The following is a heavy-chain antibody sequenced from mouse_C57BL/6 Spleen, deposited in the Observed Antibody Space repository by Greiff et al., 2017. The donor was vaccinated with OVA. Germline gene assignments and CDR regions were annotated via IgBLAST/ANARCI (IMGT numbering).Heavy chain of an antibody. V-gene: IGHV1-53*01. Sequence: VQLQQPGAELVKPGASVKLSCKASGYTFTSYWMHWVKQRPGRGLEWIGNINPSNGGTNYNEKFKSKATLTVDKSSSTAYMQLSSLTSEDSAVYYCARNYGSTYWYFDVWGTGTTVTVSS. CDR1: GYTFTSYW. CDR3: ARNYGSTYWYFDV. D-gene: IGHD1-1*01. CDR2: INPSNGGT. J-gene: IGHJ1*03.